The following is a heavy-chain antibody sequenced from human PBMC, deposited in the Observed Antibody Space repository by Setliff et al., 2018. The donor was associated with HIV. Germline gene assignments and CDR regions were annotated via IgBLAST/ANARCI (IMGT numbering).Heavy chain of an antibody. D-gene: IGHD5-12*01. CDR3: VRDEKRAAGGSMYYFDY. J-gene: IGHJ4*02. V-gene: IGHV1-18*01. Sequence: ASVKVSCKASGYNFGFYGISWVRQAPGQGLEWMGWVNEDSGDRNFAPSVQGRIALTTDTSTNTAYMELTNLRSDDTALYFCVRDEKRAAGGSMYYFDYWGQGTLVTVS. CDR2: VNEDSGDR. CDR1: GYNFGFYG.